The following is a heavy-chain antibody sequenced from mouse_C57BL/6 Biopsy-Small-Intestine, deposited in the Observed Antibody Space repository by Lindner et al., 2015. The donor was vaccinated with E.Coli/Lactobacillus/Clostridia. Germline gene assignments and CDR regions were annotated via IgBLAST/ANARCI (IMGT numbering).Heavy chain of an antibody. J-gene: IGHJ2*01. Sequence: VQLQESGAELARPGASVKLSCKASGYTFTSYGISWVKQRIGQGLEWIGEIYPRSGNTYYNEKFKGKATLTADKSSSTAYVQLRSLTSEDSAVYFCARSGDYYAYYFDYWGQGTTLTVSS. CDR3: ARSGDYYAYYFDY. CDR2: IYPRSGNT. D-gene: IGHD1-1*01. V-gene: IGHV1-81*01. CDR1: GYTFTSYG.